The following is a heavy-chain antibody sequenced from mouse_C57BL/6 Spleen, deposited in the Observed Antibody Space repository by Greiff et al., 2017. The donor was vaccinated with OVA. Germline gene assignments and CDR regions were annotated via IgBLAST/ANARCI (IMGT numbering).Heavy chain of an antibody. J-gene: IGHJ4*01. CDR2: INPSNGGT. V-gene: IGHV1-53*01. CDR3: ARTGDYAMDY. Sequence: VQLQQPGTELVKPGASVTLSCKASGYTFTSYWMLWVKQRPGHGLEWIGNINPSNGGTNYNEKFKSKATLTVDKSTSTAYMQLSSRTSEDSAVYYCARTGDYAMDYWGQGTSVTVSS. CDR1: GYTFTSYW.